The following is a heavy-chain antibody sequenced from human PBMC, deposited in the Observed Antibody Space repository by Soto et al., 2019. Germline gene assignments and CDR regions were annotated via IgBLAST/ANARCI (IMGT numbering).Heavy chain of an antibody. CDR3: ARDRRTGGYGYFDY. Sequence: PGGSLRLSCAASGFTFSDYYMSWIRQTPGKGLEWISYISSGGGSIYYADSVKGRFTISRDNAQNSMYLQMNGLRAEDTAVYYCARDRRTGGYGYFDYWGQGSLVTVSS. CDR2: ISSGGGSI. D-gene: IGHD4-17*01. V-gene: IGHV3-11*01. J-gene: IGHJ4*02. CDR1: GFTFSDYY.